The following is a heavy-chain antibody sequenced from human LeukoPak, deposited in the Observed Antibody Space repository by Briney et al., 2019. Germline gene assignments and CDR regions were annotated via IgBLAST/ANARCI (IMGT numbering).Heavy chain of an antibody. V-gene: IGHV4-34*01. D-gene: IGHD2-2*01. Sequence: PSETLSLTCAVDGGSLSGYYWSWIRQPPGKGLEWVGEINHSGSTNYNPSLKSRVTVSVDTSKNQCSLKLTSVTAADTAVYYCARRPLCNSTSCRRFDYWGQGTMVTVSS. J-gene: IGHJ4*02. CDR1: GGSLSGYY. CDR2: INHSGST. CDR3: ARRPLCNSTSCRRFDY.